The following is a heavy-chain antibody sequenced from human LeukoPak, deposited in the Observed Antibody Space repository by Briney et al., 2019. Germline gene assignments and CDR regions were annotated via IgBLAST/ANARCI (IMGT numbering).Heavy chain of an antibody. CDR1: GYTFINYY. J-gene: IGHJ6*02. CDR2: INPGGGST. Sequence: ASVKVSCKASGYTFINYYMHWVRQAPGQGLEWMGIINPGGGSTTYAQKIQGRVTLTTDTSTSTVYMELSSLRSDDTSVYYCAREGYGSGRRLGMDVWGQGTTVTVSS. CDR3: AREGYGSGRRLGMDV. D-gene: IGHD3-10*01. V-gene: IGHV1-46*01.